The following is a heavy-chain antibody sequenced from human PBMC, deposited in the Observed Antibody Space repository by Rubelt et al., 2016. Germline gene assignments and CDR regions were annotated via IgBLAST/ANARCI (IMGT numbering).Heavy chain of an antibody. J-gene: IGHJ6*02. CDR3: VRDTTYYGMDV. D-gene: IGHD1-1*01. V-gene: IGHV3-48*01. Sequence: VSGKGLEWVSHISSSGSAIHYGDSVKGRFTISRDNAKNSLYLQMNSLRAEDTAVYYCVRDTTYYGMDVWGQGTTVIVS. CDR2: ISSSGSAI.